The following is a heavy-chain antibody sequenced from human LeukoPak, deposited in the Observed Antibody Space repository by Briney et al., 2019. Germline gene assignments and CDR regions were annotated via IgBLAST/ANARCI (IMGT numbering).Heavy chain of an antibody. D-gene: IGHD2-2*01. J-gene: IGHJ4*02. CDR1: GFTFSSYW. CDR3: ARGPIVVVPAATFDY. Sequence: PGGSLRLSCEASGFTFSSYWMSWVRQAPGQGLEWMGWISAYNGNTNYAQKLQGRVTMTTDTSTSTAYMELRSLRSDDTAVYYCARGPIVVVPAATFDYWGQGTLVTVSS. CDR2: ISAYNGNT. V-gene: IGHV1-18*01.